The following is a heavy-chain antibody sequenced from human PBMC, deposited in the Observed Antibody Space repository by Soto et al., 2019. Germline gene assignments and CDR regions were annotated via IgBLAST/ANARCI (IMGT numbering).Heavy chain of an antibody. J-gene: IGHJ4*02. CDR3: ARGGGHYYDSSGYTY. D-gene: IGHD3-22*01. CDR1: GGSISSGGYS. Sequence: SETLSLTCAVSGGSISSGGYSWSWIRQPPGKGLEWIGYIYHSGSTYYNPSLKSRVTISVDRSKNQFSLKLSSVTAADTAVYYCARGGGHYYDSSGYTYWGQGTLVTVSS. V-gene: IGHV4-30-2*01. CDR2: IYHSGST.